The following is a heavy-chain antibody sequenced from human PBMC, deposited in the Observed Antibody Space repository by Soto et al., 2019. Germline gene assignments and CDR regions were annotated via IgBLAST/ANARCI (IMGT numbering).Heavy chain of an antibody. Sequence: SETLSLTCTVSGGSISSYYWSWIRQPPGKGLEWIGYIYYSGSTNYNPSLKSRVTISVDTSKNQFSLKLSSVTAADTAVYYCARLPRIAAEFDPWGQGTLVTVSS. CDR1: GGSISSYY. CDR3: ARLPRIAAEFDP. D-gene: IGHD6-13*01. CDR2: IYYSGST. V-gene: IGHV4-59*01. J-gene: IGHJ5*02.